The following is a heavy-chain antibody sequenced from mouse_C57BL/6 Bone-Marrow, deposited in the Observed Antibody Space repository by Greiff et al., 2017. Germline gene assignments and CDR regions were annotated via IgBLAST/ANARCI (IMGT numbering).Heavy chain of an antibody. CDR2: ISSGGSYT. CDR1: GFTFSSYG. V-gene: IGHV5-6*01. Sequence: EVNLVESGGDLVKPGGSLKLSCAASGFTFSSYGLSWVRQTPDKRLEWVATISSGGSYTYYPDSVKGRFTISRDNAKNTLYLQMSSLKSEDTAMYYCARHLNWDYFDYWGQGTTLTVSS. CDR3: ARHLNWDYFDY. J-gene: IGHJ2*01. D-gene: IGHD4-1*01.